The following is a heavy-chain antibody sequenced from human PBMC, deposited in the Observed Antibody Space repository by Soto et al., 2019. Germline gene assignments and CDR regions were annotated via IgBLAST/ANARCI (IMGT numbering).Heavy chain of an antibody. D-gene: IGHD4-17*01. CDR2: IRSKAYGGTT. J-gene: IGHJ6*03. CDR3: TRDTVTTNYYYMDV. Sequence: GGSLRLSCTASGFTFGDYAMSWFRQAPGKGLEWVGFIRSKAYGGTTEYAASLKGRFTISRDDSKSIAYLQMNSLKTEDTAVYYCTRDTVTTNYYYMDVWGKGTTVTVSS. CDR1: GFTFGDYA. V-gene: IGHV3-49*03.